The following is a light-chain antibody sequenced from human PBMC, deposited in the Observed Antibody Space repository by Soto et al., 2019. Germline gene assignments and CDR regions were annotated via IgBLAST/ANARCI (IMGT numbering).Light chain of an antibody. Sequence: DVVLSQSPVSSPVTFGQPASISCRSSESLVHSDANTYLSWLQQRPGQPQRLLIYQNSNRFSGVPDRGRGSRGGTDFTGEISGGEAEDLGVYYFMQLSRCPRTFGQGTKVEVK. CDR1: ESLVHSDANTY. CDR2: QNS. CDR3: MQLSRCPRT. J-gene: IGKJ1*01. V-gene: IGKV2-24*01.